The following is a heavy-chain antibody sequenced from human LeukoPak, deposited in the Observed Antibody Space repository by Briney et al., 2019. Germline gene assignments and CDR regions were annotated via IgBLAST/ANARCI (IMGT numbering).Heavy chain of an antibody. CDR3: ARGWASSRRKAFDI. CDR2: INQDGSEK. D-gene: IGHD3-16*01. CDR1: GLTGSHNY. Sequence: PGGSLRLSCAASGLTGSHNYVSWVRQAPGKGLEWVANINQDGSEKFYVDSVKGRFTISRDNAKNSLYLQLNSLRAEDTAVYYCARGWASSRRKAFDIWGQGTMVTVSS. V-gene: IGHV3-7*03. J-gene: IGHJ3*02.